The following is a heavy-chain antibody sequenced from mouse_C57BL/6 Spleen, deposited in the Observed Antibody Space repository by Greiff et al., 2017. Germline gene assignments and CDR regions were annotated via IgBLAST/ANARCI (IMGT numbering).Heavy chain of an antibody. CDR2: IWSGGGT. V-gene: IGHV2-2*01. J-gene: IGHJ4*01. D-gene: IGHD1-1*02. CDR1: GFSFTSYG. Sequence: QVQLQQSGPGLVQPSQSLSITCPVSGFSFTSYGVTWVRQSPGKGLEWLGVIWSGGGTDYNAAFISRLSISKDNSKSQVFFKMNSLQADDTAIYYCARKGSYDDAMDYWGQGTSVTVSS. CDR3: ARKGSYDDAMDY.